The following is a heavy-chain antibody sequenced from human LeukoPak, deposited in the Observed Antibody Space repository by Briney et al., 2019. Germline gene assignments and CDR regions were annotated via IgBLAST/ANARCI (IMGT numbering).Heavy chain of an antibody. J-gene: IGHJ5*02. V-gene: IGHV5-51*01. CDR1: GYSFTSYW. Sequence: GESLKISCKGSGYSFTSYWIGWVRQMPGKGLEWMGIIYPGDSDTRYSPSFQGQVTISAAKSISTAYLQWSSLKASDTAMYYCARAGYSSSWYGDNWFDPWGQGTLVTVSS. CDR3: ARAGYSSSWYGDNWFDP. D-gene: IGHD6-13*01. CDR2: IYPGDSDT.